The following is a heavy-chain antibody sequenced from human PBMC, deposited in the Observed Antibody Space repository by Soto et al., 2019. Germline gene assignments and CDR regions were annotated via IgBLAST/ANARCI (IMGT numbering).Heavy chain of an antibody. D-gene: IGHD2-2*02. Sequence: GGSLRLSCVVSGFTFSTYSINWVRQAPGKGLEWVSSISSRSDIYHADSVKGRFTISRGNAKNSVSLQMNSLRAEDTAVYYCAREYTAWPLAYGLDVWGQGTTVTVSS. CDR2: ISSRSDI. CDR3: AREYTAWPLAYGLDV. CDR1: GFTFSTYS. J-gene: IGHJ6*02. V-gene: IGHV3-21*01.